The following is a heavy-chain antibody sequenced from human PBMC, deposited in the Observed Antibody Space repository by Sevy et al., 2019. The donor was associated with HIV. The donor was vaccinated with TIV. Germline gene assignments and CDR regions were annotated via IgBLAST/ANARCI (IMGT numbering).Heavy chain of an antibody. Sequence: GGSLRLSCAASGFTFSIYTMNWVRQAPGKGLEWVSSISSSSSYIHYTDSAKGRFSISRDNAKNALFLQMNSLRAEDTAVCYCARSLGNSYGSGTYQEDWFDPWGQGTLVTVSS. J-gene: IGHJ5*02. CDR2: ISSSSSYI. CDR1: GFTFSIYT. V-gene: IGHV3-21*01. D-gene: IGHD3-10*01. CDR3: ARSLGNSYGSGTYQEDWFDP.